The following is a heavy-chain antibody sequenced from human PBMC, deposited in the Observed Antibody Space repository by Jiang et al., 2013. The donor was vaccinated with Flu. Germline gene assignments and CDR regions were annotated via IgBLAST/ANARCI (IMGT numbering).Heavy chain of an antibody. V-gene: IGHV4-4*02. CDR2: IHHSGTT. CDR3: TSNGFYSLDY. CDR1: GASISNENW. D-gene: IGHD3-22*01. J-gene: IGHJ4*02. Sequence: GPGLVKPWGTLSLTCIVSGASISNENWWSWVRQSPGKGLEWIGEIHHSGTTNYNPSLSSRVTISVDKSKNQFSVTLRSATAADTALYYCTSNGFYSLDYWGQGDWSPSPQ.